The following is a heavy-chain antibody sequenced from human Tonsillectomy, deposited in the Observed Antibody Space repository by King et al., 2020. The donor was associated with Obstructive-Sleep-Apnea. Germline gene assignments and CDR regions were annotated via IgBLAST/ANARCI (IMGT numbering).Heavy chain of an antibody. CDR3: VAVVAATGIWD. J-gene: IGHJ4*02. CDR1: GYTFTSFG. CDR2: ISAYNGNT. Sequence: QLVQSGAEVKKPGASVKVSCKASGYTFTSFGITWVRQAPGQELQWMGRISAYNGNTNYAQKLQGRLTMTRDTSTSTAYMELRSLRSDDTAVYYCVAVVAATGIWDWGQGTLVSVS. V-gene: IGHV1-18*01. D-gene: IGHD2-15*01.